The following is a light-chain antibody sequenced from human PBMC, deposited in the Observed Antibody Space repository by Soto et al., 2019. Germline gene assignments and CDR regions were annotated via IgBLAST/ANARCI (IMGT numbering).Light chain of an antibody. V-gene: IGLV2-14*01. J-gene: IGLJ1*01. CDR3: ASYTTSSTYV. CDR2: DVS. CDR1: SSDVGGYSY. Sequence: QSALTQPASVSGSPGQSIAISCTGTSSDVGGYSYVSWYQQQPGKAPKLVISDVSNRPSGVSDRFSGSKSGNTASLTISGLQTVDETDYYCASYTTSSTYVFGTGTKVKVL.